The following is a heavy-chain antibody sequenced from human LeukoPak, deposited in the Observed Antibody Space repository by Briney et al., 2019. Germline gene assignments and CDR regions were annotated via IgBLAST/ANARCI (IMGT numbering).Heavy chain of an antibody. D-gene: IGHD2-21*02. V-gene: IGHV3-23*01. Sequence: GGSLRLSCAASGFNFANHAMSWVRQTPGKGLEWVSAISGSGDITYYADSVRGRFTISRDNSKDTLFLQMHSLRRGDTAVYYCVREDTPATANYWGQGTLVTISS. J-gene: IGHJ4*02. CDR2: ISGSGDIT. CDR1: GFNFANHA. CDR3: VREDTPATANY.